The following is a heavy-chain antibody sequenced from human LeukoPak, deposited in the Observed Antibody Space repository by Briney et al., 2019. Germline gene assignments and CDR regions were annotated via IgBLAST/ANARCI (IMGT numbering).Heavy chain of an antibody. D-gene: IGHD3-3*01. CDR3: AKRYYDFPLDY. J-gene: IGHJ4*02. CDR1: VFTFSIYA. V-gene: IGHV3-23*01. Sequence: GGSLRLSCGASVFTFSIYAMNWVRQAPGKGLEWVSSISANGGETHYADSVKGRFTISRDNSKNTLYLQINNPRVEDTAVYYCAKRYYDFPLDYWGQGTLVTVSS. CDR2: ISANGGET.